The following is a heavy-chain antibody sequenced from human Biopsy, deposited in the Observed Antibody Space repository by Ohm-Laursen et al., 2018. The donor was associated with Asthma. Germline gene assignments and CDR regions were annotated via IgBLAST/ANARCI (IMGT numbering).Heavy chain of an antibody. CDR1: GFTFRSYA. CDR3: ARDVMEWYLPAFDF. V-gene: IGHV3-30-3*01. CDR2: GGSYYDGGLK. J-gene: IGHJ4*02. D-gene: IGHD3-3*01. Sequence: SLRLSCSAAGFTFRSYAMHWVRQAPGKGLEWVAVGGSYYDGGLKYYADSVNGRFTVSRDDSKNTLYLQMNSLRPDDTAVCYCARDVMEWYLPAFDFWGQGTLVTVSS.